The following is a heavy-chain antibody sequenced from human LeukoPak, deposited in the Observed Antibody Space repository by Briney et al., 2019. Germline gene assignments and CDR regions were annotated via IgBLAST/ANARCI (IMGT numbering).Heavy chain of an antibody. D-gene: IGHD3-16*01. CDR2: INPSGGSR. V-gene: IGHV1-46*01. Sequence: ASVKVSFKASGYTFTSYYMHWVGQARGQGREGMGMINPSGGSRSYAQKFQGRVTMTRDTSTSTVYMELSSLRSEDMAVYYCARGGGFYYMDVWGKGTTVTVSS. CDR3: ARGGGFYYMDV. CDR1: GYTFTSYY. J-gene: IGHJ6*03.